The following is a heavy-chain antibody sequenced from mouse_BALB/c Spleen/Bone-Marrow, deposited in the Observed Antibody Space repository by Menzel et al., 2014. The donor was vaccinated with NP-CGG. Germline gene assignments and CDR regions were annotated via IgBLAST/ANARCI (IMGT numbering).Heavy chain of an antibody. Sequence: EVKLMESGGGLVQPGGSLKLSCAASGFDFSRYWMSWVRQAPGQGLEWIEEINPDSSTINYTPSLKDKFIISRDNAKNTLYLQMSKVRSEDTALYYCARLNYYGNLFVWGAGTTVTVSS. CDR2: INPDSSTI. CDR3: ARLNYYGNLFV. V-gene: IGHV4-1*02. D-gene: IGHD1-1*01. J-gene: IGHJ1*01. CDR1: GFDFSRYW.